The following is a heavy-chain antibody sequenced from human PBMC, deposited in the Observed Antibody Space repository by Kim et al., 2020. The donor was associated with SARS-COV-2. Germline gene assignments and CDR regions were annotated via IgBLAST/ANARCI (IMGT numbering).Heavy chain of an antibody. CDR2: ILYDGGSK. D-gene: IGHD3-3*01. CDR3: AREGTTTDGAFDI. V-gene: IGHV3-30*04. CDR1: GFTFSSST. J-gene: IGHJ3*02. Sequence: GGSLRLSCVASGFTFSSSTMHWVRQAPGKGLEWVANILYDGGSKYYADSVKGRFTISRDSSKNTVYLQMSSLRPEDTALYYCAREGTTTDGAFDIWGQGTMVTV.